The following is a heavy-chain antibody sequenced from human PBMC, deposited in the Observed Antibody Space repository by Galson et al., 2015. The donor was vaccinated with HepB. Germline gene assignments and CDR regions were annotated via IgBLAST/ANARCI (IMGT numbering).Heavy chain of an antibody. CDR1: GYSFTSYW. CDR2: IDPSDSYT. Sequence: SGAEVKKPGESLRISCKGSGYSFTSYWISWVRQMPGKGLEWMGRIDPSDSYTNYSPSFQGHVTISADKSISTAYLQWSSLKASDTAMYYCASLDDLGYCSSTSCPPSYYGMDVWGQGTTVTVSS. V-gene: IGHV5-10-1*01. D-gene: IGHD2-2*01. J-gene: IGHJ6*02. CDR3: ASLDDLGYCSSTSCPPSYYGMDV.